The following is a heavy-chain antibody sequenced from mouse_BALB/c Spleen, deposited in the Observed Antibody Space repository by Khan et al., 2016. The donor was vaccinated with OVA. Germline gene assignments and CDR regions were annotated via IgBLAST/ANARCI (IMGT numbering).Heavy chain of an antibody. CDR1: GYTFTNYG. CDR3: ARPPYFSYTLDY. Sequence: QVQLKQSGPELKKPGETVKISCKASGYTFTNYGMNWVKQSPGKALKWMGWINTYTGEPTYADDFRGRFAFSLETSASTAYLQINNLKNEDTATYFCARPPYFSYTLDYWGQGTTLTVSS. V-gene: IGHV9-3-1*01. J-gene: IGHJ2*01. D-gene: IGHD2-10*01. CDR2: INTYTGEP.